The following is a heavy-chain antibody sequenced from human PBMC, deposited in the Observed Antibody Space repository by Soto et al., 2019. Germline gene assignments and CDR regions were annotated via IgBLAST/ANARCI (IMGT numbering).Heavy chain of an antibody. CDR3: AKRTRTAAGFDY. CDR1: GFTFSNYA. CDR2: ITGSGGGT. J-gene: IGHJ4*02. D-gene: IGHD6-13*01. Sequence: EVPLLESGGGLVQPGGSLRLSCAASGFTFSNYAMTWVRQAPGKGLEWVSVITGSGGGTYFVDSVKGRFTISRDNSKNTVYLQMNSLRAEDTAVYYCAKRTRTAAGFDYLGQGTLVTVSS. V-gene: IGHV3-23*01.